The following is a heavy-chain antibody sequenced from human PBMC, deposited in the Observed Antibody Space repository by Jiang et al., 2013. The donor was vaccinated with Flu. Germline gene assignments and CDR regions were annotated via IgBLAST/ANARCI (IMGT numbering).Heavy chain of an antibody. CDR2: IFTSGDT. CDR1: AGSISNDLYY. V-gene: IGHV4-61*02. J-gene: IGHJ4*02. D-gene: IGHD3-22*01. CDR3: ARGSRDPGYDISGSFDD. Sequence: GSGLVKPSQTLSLTCKVSAGSISNDLYYWSWIRQPAGKRLEWIGRIFTSGDTDYNPSLKSRVSISVDTSRNQFSLWLTSVTAADTAVYYCARGSRDPGYDISGSFDDWGQGTLVTVSS.